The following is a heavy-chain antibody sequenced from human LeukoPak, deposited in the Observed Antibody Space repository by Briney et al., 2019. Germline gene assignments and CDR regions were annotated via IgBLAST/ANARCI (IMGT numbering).Heavy chain of an antibody. Sequence: PGGSLRLSCAASGFTVSSNYMSWVRQAPGKGLGWVSVIYSGGSTYYADSVKGRFTISRDNSKNTLYLQMNSLRAEDTAVYYCAKDEGMVAATSPYYYYYYMDVWGKGTTVTVSS. CDR1: GFTVSSNY. J-gene: IGHJ6*03. CDR2: IYSGGST. V-gene: IGHV3-53*01. D-gene: IGHD2-15*01. CDR3: AKDEGMVAATSPYYYYYYMDV.